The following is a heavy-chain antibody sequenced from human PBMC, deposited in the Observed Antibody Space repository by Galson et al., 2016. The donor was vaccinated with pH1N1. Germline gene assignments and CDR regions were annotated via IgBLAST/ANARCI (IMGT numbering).Heavy chain of an antibody. J-gene: IGHJ4*02. Sequence: SLRLSCAASGFTFSSYAMSWVRQAPGKGLEWVSDISDSGDTTYYADSVKGRFSISRDSSKNTLYLQMNSLRGEDTAVYYCAKREKKDGTTSCYPYWGQGTLVTVSS. CDR1: GFTFSSYA. CDR3: AKREKKDGTTSCYPY. V-gene: IGHV3-23*01. CDR2: ISDSGDTT. D-gene: IGHD2-2*01.